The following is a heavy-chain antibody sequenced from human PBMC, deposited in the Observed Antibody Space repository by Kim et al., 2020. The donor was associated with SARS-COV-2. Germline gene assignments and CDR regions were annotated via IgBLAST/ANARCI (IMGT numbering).Heavy chain of an antibody. CDR3: ARVGNYDYYYYYYYMDV. CDR1: GYTFTSYA. CDR2: INTNTGNP. Sequence: ASVKVSCKASGYTFTSYAMNWVPQAPGQGLEWMGWINTNTGNPTYAQGFTGRFVFSLDTSVSTAYLQISSLKAEDTAVYYCARVGNYDYYYYYYYMDVWGKGTTVTVSS. J-gene: IGHJ6*03. D-gene: IGHD4-4*01. V-gene: IGHV7-4-1*02.